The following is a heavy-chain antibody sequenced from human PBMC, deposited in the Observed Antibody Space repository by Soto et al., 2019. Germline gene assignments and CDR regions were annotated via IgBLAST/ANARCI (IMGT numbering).Heavy chain of an antibody. CDR3: TRDASGGTIDS. V-gene: IGHV1-18*01. D-gene: IGHD2-15*01. J-gene: IGHJ3*01. Sequence: QVQLVQSGAGVKKPGASVKVSCKTSGYTFTGYGINWVRQAPGHGREWMGWISVFNGNTKFGLNVQDRVIMTTDTTTSTAYMELRSLRSDDTTVYFFTRDASGGTIDSWGQGTMLIVPS. CDR1: GYTFTGYG. CDR2: ISVFNGNT.